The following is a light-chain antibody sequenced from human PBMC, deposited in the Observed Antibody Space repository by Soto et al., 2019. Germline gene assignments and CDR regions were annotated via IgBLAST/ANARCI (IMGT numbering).Light chain of an antibody. V-gene: IGLV2-14*01. CDR3: SSYTSSSTLYV. Sequence: QSALTQPASVSGSPGQSITISCTGTSSDVGGYNYVSWYQQHPGKAPKLMIYDVSNRPSGVSNRFSGSKSGNTASLTISGLQAEDEADYDCSSYTSSSTLYVFGTGTEVTVL. CDR1: SSDVGGYNY. J-gene: IGLJ1*01. CDR2: DVS.